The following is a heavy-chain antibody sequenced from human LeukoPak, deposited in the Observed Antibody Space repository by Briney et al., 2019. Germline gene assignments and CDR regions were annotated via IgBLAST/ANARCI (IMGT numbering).Heavy chain of an antibody. D-gene: IGHD5-18*01. V-gene: IGHV1-69*05. CDR3: ASSRGYSYGRIDY. Sequence: SVKVSCKASGGTFSSYAISWVRQAPGQGLEWMGGITPIFGTANYAQKFQGRVTITTDESTCTAYMELSSLRSEDTAVYYCASSRGYSYGRIDYWGQGTLVTVSS. J-gene: IGHJ4*02. CDR1: GGTFSSYA. CDR2: ITPIFGTA.